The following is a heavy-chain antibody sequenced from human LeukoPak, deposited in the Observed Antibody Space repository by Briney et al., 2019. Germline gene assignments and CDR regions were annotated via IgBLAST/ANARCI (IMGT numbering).Heavy chain of an antibody. J-gene: IGHJ6*02. CDR2: IIPILGIV. CDR3: ASPLPRNNYYYYGMDV. Sequence: GSSVKVSCKASGGTFSSYAISWVRQAPGQGLEWMGRIIPILGIVNYAQKFQGRVTITADKSTSTAYMELSSLRSEDTAVYYCASPLPRNNYYYYGMDVWGQGTTVTVSS. V-gene: IGHV1-69*04. CDR1: GGTFSSYA.